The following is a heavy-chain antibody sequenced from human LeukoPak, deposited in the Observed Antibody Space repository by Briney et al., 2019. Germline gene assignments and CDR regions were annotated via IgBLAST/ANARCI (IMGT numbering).Heavy chain of an antibody. D-gene: IGHD1-26*01. V-gene: IGHV3-49*04. CDR1: GFTFGDYT. J-gene: IGHJ4*02. CDR3: TRGLYGRSPISGF. Sequence: GGSLRVSCTASGFTFGDYTVNWVRQAPGKGLEWVGFIRSKADGGTTESAASVKGRFTISRDDSKSIAYLLMNSLKTDDTAVYYCTRGLYGRSPISGFWGQGTLVTVSS. CDR2: IRSKADGGTT.